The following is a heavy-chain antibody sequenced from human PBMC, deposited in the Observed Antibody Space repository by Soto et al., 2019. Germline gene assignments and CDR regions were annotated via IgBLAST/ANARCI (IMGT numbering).Heavy chain of an antibody. V-gene: IGHV3-9*01. CDR2: VSPTGDTV. D-gene: IGHD3-10*01. CDR3: LNYATDGSIDG. CDR1: GFRFEQYV. J-gene: IGHJ4*02. Sequence: VQVVASGGGLVQPGRSLRLSCAVSGFRFEQYVMHWVRQAPGKGLECVSTVSPTGDTVAYADSVEGRFTVSRDNAKNPLYLQMHSRKGNDTAVYYCLNYATDGSIDGWGQGTLVTVSS.